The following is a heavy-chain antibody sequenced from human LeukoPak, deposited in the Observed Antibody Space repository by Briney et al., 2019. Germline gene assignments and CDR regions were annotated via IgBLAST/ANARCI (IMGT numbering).Heavy chain of an antibody. J-gene: IGHJ6*02. V-gene: IGHV3-30*03. D-gene: IGHD5-12*01. CDR2: ISYDGSNK. CDR1: RWAFIRYG. CDR3: VSVATPYYYYGMDV. Sequence: LSRLASRWAFIRYGMHGVGQPPGRGGAGVAVISYDGSNKYYADSVKGRFTISRDNSKNTLYLQMNSLRAVDTAVYYCVSVATPYYYYGMDVWGQGTTVTVSS.